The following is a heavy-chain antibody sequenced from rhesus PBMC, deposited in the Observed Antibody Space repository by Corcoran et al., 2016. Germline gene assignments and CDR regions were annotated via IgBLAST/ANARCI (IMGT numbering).Heavy chain of an antibody. CDR3: ARQGYTDHLGGLDS. V-gene: IGHV4-143*01. D-gene: IGHD2-39*02. J-gene: IGHJ6*01. CDR2: VYGNRANT. Sequence: QVQLQESGPGLVKSSETLSLTCTVSGGSITGYHNWNWIRQAPGKGLEWIGAVYGNRANTNYTPALKGRVTISKDTSKNQFSLGLTSVTAADTAVYYCARQGYTDHLGGLDSWGQGVVVTVSS. CDR1: GGSITGYHN.